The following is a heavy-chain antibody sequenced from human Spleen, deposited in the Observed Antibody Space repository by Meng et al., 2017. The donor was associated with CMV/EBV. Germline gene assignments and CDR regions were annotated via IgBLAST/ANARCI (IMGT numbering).Heavy chain of an antibody. Sequence: GESLKISCAASGFTFSSYWMTWVRQAPGKGLEWVANIKHDGSEENYVDSVKGRFTISRDNSKNTLYLQMNSLRAEDTAVYYCAKDEPSDCGGDCLVEYWGQGTLVTVSS. V-gene: IGHV3-7*03. CDR1: GFTFSSYW. J-gene: IGHJ4*02. D-gene: IGHD2-21*01. CDR3: AKDEPSDCGGDCLVEY. CDR2: IKHDGSEE.